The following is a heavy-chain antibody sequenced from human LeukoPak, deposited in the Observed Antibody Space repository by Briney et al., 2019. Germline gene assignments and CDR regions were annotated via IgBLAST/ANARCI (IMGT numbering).Heavy chain of an antibody. CDR3: ARAGWDIVVVPAGIPVYFDY. J-gene: IGHJ4*02. D-gene: IGHD2-2*02. Sequence: PSETLSLTCTVSGGSISSGGYYWSWIRQPPGKGLEWIGYIYHSGSTYYNPSLKSRVTISVDRSKNQFSLKLSSVTAADTAVYYCARAGWDIVVVPAGIPVYFDYWGQGTLVTVSS. V-gene: IGHV4-30-2*01. CDR2: IYHSGST. CDR1: GGSISSGGYY.